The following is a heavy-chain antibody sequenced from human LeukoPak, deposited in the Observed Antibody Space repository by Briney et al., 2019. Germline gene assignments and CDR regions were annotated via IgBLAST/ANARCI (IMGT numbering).Heavy chain of an antibody. D-gene: IGHD3-16*01. CDR3: ARASWVSSTDAVR. J-gene: IGHJ4*02. CDR1: GLSFSSFS. Sequence: GSLRISLAANGLSFSSFSMSWGRRGPARGLGWVSSIRGNGETFYADSVKGRFTLYSDSSTNTVYFQLNNLRVEDTAIYYCARASWVSSTDAVRWGQGTLVTVSS. CDR2: IRGNGET. V-gene: IGHV3-23*01.